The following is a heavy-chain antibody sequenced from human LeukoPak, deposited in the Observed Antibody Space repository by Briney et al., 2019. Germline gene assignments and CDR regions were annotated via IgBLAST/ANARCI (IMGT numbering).Heavy chain of an antibody. D-gene: IGHD5/OR15-5a*01. J-gene: IGHJ6*02. Sequence: SETLSLTCAVYGGSFSGYYWSWIRQPPGKGLEWIGEISHSGSTNYNPSLKSRVTISVDTSKNQFSLKLSSVTAADTAVYYCARGRLPLGIYYYYGMDVWGQGTTVTVSS. V-gene: IGHV4-34*01. CDR1: GGSFSGYY. CDR2: ISHSGST. CDR3: ARGRLPLGIYYYYGMDV.